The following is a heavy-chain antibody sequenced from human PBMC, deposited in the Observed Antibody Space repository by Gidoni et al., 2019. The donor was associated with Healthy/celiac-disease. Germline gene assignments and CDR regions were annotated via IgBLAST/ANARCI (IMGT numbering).Heavy chain of an antibody. CDR1: GFPFSDYY. CDR3: AREDLGYYDSSAD. D-gene: IGHD3-22*01. J-gene: IGHJ4*02. V-gene: IGHV3-11*01. Sequence: QVQLVESGGGLVKPGGSLRLSCSASGFPFSDYYMSWIRQAPGKELEWVSYSSSSGSTIYYADSVKGRFTSSRDNAKNSLYLQMNSLRAEDTAVYYCAREDLGYYDSSADWGQGTLVTVSS. CDR2: SSSSGSTI.